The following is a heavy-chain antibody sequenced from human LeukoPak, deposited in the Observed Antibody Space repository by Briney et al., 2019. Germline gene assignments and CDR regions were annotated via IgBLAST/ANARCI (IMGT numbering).Heavy chain of an antibody. CDR2: INPDSGGT. V-gene: IGHV1-2*06. CDR1: GYTLTGNY. J-gene: IGHJ4*02. Sequence: GPVRVSGRPLGYTLTGNYLNGGRRAPGQGLGWMGRINPDSGGTNYAQKFQGRVTMTRDTSISTAYMELNRLTSDDTAVYYCARARGVDYWGQGTLVTVSS. CDR3: ARARGVDY.